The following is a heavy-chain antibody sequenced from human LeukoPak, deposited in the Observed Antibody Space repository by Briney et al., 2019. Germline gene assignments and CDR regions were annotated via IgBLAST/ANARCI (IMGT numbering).Heavy chain of an antibody. Sequence: HGESLKISCKGSGYTFTTYWIGWARQMPGKGLEGMRTIHPGDSDTTYSPPFHAPAATSTAKPITTPYLQWSSLKASDTAMYYCARRRAPTNWGDAFNIWGQGTMVTVSS. CDR3: ARRRAPTNWGDAFNI. V-gene: IGHV5-51*01. J-gene: IGHJ3*02. CDR2: IHPGDSDT. CDR1: GYTFTTYW. D-gene: IGHD7-27*01.